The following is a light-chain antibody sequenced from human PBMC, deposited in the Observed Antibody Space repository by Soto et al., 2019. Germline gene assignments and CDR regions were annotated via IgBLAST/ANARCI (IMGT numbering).Light chain of an antibody. CDR3: SSSAGIYHYLV. J-gene: IGLJ3*02. CDR1: SSDVGGYHY. Sequence: QSALTQPPSASGSPGQSVTISCTGTSSDVGGYHYVSWYQQHPGKAPKLMIHEVTKRPSGVPDRFSGSKSGNTASLTVSGLQGEDEADYYCSSSAGIYHYLVFGGGTKLTVL. V-gene: IGLV2-8*01. CDR2: EVT.